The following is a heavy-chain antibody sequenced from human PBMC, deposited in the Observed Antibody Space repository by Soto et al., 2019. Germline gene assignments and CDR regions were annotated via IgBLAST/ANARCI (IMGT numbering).Heavy chain of an antibody. CDR2: ICGSGGST. D-gene: IGHD2-2*01. V-gene: IGHV3-23*01. CDR3: AKDSWYCSIFSCYSAGDSTVSSWHY. J-gene: IGHJ4*02. Sequence: GKGLEWVSAICGSGGSTYYADSVKGRFTISRDNSKNTLYLQMNSLRAEDTAVYYCAKDSWYCSIFSCYSAGDSTVSSWHYWGQGPLITAS.